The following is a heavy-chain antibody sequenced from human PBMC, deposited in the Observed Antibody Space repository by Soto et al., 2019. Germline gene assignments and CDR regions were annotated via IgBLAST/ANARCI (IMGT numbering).Heavy chain of an antibody. CDR2: IVVGSGNT. J-gene: IGHJ6*02. CDR1: GFTFTSSA. D-gene: IGHD3-10*01. V-gene: IGHV1-58*01. Sequence: QMQLVQSGPEVKKPGTSVKVSCKASGFTFTSSAVQWVRQARGQRLEWIGWIVVGSGNTNYAQKFQERVTITRDMSTSTAYMELSSLRSEDTAVYYGAALWFGELCQPVDGMDVWGQGTTVTVSS. CDR3: AALWFGELCQPVDGMDV.